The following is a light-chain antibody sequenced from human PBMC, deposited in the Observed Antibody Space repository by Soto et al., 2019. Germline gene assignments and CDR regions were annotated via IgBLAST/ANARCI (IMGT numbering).Light chain of an antibody. Sequence: TQSLGTLSLSPGERATLPCRASQSVTSNLAWYQQKPGQAPRLLMYGVSTRATGIPARFGGSGSATEFTLTISSLQSEDFAVYYCQQYSQWPLTFGGGTKVDVK. V-gene: IGKV3-15*01. CDR2: GVS. CDR1: QSVTSN. CDR3: QQYSQWPLT. J-gene: IGKJ4*01.